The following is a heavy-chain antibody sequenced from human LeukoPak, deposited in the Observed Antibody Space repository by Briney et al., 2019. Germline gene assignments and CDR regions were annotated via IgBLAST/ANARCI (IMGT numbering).Heavy chain of an antibody. CDR3: AAGSTVVTRGIDY. V-gene: IGHV1-2*02. D-gene: IGHD4-17*01. Sequence: GASVTVSCKASGYTFTGYYTHWVRQAPGQGLEWMGWINPNSGGTNYAQKFQGRVTMTRDTSISTAYMELSRLRSDDTAVYYCAAGSTVVTRGIDYWGQGTLVTVSS. CDR1: GYTFTGYY. CDR2: INPNSGGT. J-gene: IGHJ4*02.